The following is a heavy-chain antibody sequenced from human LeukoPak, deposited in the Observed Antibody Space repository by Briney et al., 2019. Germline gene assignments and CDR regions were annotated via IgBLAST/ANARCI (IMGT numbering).Heavy chain of an antibody. V-gene: IGHV3-21*01. D-gene: IGHD6-13*01. CDR2: ISSSSSYI. CDR3: ASYSSSWSPTCFDY. CDR1: GFTFSSYS. Sequence: GGSLRLSCAASGFTFSSYSMNWVRQAPGKGLEWVSSISSSSSYIYYADSVKGRFTISRDNAKNSLYLQMNSLRAEDTAVYYCASYSSSWSPTCFDYWGQGTLVTVSS. J-gene: IGHJ4*02.